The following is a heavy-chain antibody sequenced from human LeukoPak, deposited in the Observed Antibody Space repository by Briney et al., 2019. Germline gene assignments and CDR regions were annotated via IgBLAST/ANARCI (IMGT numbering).Heavy chain of an antibody. Sequence: PGGSLRLSCAASGFTFSSYWMSWVRQAPGKGLEWVANIKQDGSEKYYVDSVKGRFTISRDNAKNSLYLQMNSLRAEDTAVYYCARELNDFLQFGYGDYWGQGTLVTVSS. D-gene: IGHD3-3*01. CDR3: ARELNDFLQFGYGDY. J-gene: IGHJ4*02. CDR1: GFTFSSYW. CDR2: IKQDGSEK. V-gene: IGHV3-7*01.